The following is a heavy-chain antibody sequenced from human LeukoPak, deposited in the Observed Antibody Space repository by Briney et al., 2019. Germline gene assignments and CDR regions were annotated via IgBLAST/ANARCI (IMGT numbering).Heavy chain of an antibody. CDR1: GFTFTIYT. D-gene: IGHD3-22*01. Sequence: AALRLSCAGSGFTFTIYTMNRIRQAQAKGLELVSVFTSSSSYIYYADSVMGRCTISRDNANNSLYLQMHSLRAQDTAVYYCERHVVAVGFDYWGQGTLVTVSS. V-gene: IGHV3-21*01. J-gene: IGHJ4*02. CDR2: FTSSSSYI. CDR3: ERHVVAVGFDY.